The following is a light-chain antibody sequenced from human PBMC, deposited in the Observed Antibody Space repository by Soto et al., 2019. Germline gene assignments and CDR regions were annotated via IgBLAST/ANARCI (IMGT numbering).Light chain of an antibody. V-gene: IGLV2-14*01. CDR3: SSYTSSTTYV. CDR2: EVS. Sequence: QSALTQPASVSGTPGQSITISCTGTSSDVGGYNSVCWYQQHPGKAPKLMIYEVSNRPSGVSNRFSGSKSGNTASLTISGLQAEDEADYYCSSYTSSTTYVFGTGTKVTVL. CDR1: SSDVGGYNS. J-gene: IGLJ1*01.